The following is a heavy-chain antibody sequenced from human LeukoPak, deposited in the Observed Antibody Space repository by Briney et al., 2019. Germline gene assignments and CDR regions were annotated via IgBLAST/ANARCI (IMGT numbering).Heavy chain of an antibody. J-gene: IGHJ4*02. CDR3: ARRMWFGELYYFDY. CDR1: GGSISSSSYY. Sequence: KPSETLSLTCTVSGGSISSSSYYWGWIRQPPGKGLEWVGSIYYSGSPYYNPSLKSRVTIFVDTSKNQFSLKLSSVTAADTAVYYCARRMWFGELYYFDYWGQGTLVTVSS. CDR2: IYYSGSP. V-gene: IGHV4-39*01. D-gene: IGHD3-10*01.